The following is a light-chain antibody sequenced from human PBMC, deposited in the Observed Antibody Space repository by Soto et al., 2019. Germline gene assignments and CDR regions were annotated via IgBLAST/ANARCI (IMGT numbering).Light chain of an antibody. J-gene: IGKJ1*01. V-gene: IGKV3-15*01. CDR3: QQHNNWPPWT. Sequence: EIVVAPSPATLSVSPVERATLSCRASQSVSSKLAWYQQKPGQAPRLLIYGASTRATGIPGRFSGSGSGTEFTLTISSLQSEDFAVYYCQQHNNWPPWTFGQGTKVDIK. CDR2: GAS. CDR1: QSVSSK.